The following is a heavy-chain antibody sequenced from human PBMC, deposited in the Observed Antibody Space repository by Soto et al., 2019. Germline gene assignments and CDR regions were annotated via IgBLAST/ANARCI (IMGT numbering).Heavy chain of an antibody. Sequence: QVQLQESGPGLVKPSETLSLTCTVSGGSVISGRYYSSWIRQPPGKGLEWVRCTSDTGSGDYNHSRKSRDTISLQTSKRQLFLRLSSVAAADTAVYYCGRAHSGYDPLGMDVWGQGTTATVSS. D-gene: IGHD5-12*01. CDR3: GRAHSGYDPLGMDV. J-gene: IGHJ6*02. V-gene: IGHV4-61*01. CDR2: TSDTGSG. CDR1: GGSVISGRYY.